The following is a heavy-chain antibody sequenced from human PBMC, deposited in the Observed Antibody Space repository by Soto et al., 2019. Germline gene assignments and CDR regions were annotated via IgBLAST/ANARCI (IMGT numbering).Heavy chain of an antibody. CDR3: ARRGSASWRNWFDS. J-gene: IGHJ5*01. Sequence: NPSETLSLTCSVSGGSITSTIDYWGWIRQSPGKGLEWIGNIYYDGSTFYNPSLKSRVTISVDTSKRQFSLRVSSVTAADTAVYYCARRGSASWRNWFDSWVHGTLVTVSS. V-gene: IGHV4-39*01. D-gene: IGHD2-2*01. CDR1: GGSITSTIDY. CDR2: IYYDGST.